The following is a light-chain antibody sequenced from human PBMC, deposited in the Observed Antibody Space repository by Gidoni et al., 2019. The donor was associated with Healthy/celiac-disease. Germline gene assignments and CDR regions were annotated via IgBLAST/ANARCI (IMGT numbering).Light chain of an antibody. CDR2: DAS. CDR3: QQRSNCCS. J-gene: IGKJ2*04. V-gene: IGKV3-11*01. Sequence: EIVLTQSPATLSLSPGERATLSCRASQSVSSYLAWYQQKPGQAPRLLIYDASNRATGIPARFSGSGSGTDFTLTISSLEPEDFAVYYCQQRSNCCSFGQXTKLEIK. CDR1: QSVSSY.